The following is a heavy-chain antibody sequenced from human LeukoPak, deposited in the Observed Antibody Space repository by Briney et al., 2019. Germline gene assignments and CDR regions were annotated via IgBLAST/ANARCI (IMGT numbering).Heavy chain of an antibody. D-gene: IGHD4-11*01. CDR3: ARGPRNFYYFDY. CDR2: IYYSGST. CDR1: GGSISSYY. J-gene: IGHJ4*02. V-gene: IGHV4-59*01. Sequence: SETLSLTCTVSGGSISSYYWSWIRQPPGKGLAWIGYIYYSGSTNYNPSLKSRVTISVDTSKNQFSLKLSSVTAADTAVYYCARGPRNFYYFDYWGQGTLVTVSS.